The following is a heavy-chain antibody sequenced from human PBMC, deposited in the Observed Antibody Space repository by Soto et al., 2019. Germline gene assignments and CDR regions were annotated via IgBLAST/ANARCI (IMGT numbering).Heavy chain of an antibody. D-gene: IGHD6-6*01. CDR3: ARNESSNIYGMDV. Sequence: AGSLRLCCAASGFTLSSYVMNGVRQAPGKGLEWVSSISSSSFSINYADSVKGRFSISRDNAQNSLHLQMNNLRAEDTAVYYCARNESSNIYGMDVWGQGITVTVSS. J-gene: IGHJ6*02. CDR1: GFTLSSYV. CDR2: ISSSSFSI. V-gene: IGHV3-21*01.